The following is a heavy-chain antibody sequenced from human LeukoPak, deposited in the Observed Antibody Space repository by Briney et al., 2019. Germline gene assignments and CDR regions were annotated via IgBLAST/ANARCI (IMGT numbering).Heavy chain of an antibody. J-gene: IGHJ4*02. Sequence: GGSLRLSCAASGFTFSRYWMSWVRQAPGKGLEWVANIKHDGREKYYVDSVKGRFTISRDNAKNSLYLQMNSLRIEDTAVYYCARDTEQPFDQWGQGTLVTVSS. CDR1: GFTFSRYW. CDR3: ARDTEQPFDQ. V-gene: IGHV3-7*03. D-gene: IGHD6-13*01. CDR2: IKHDGREK.